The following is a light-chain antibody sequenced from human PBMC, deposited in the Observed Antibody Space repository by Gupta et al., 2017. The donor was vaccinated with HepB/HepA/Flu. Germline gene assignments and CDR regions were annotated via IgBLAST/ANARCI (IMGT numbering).Light chain of an antibody. J-gene: IGLJ2*01. CDR3: QVWDNRVVV. CDR1: DLGNKY. Sequence: SYELSQPPSVSVSPGQTATIICSGNDLGNKYASWYQQKPGQSPVLLMYQDVKRPSTVPERFSGSNSGDTATLTISGTQPMDEADYYCQVWDNRVVVFGGGTKLTVL. V-gene: IGLV3-1*01. CDR2: QDV.